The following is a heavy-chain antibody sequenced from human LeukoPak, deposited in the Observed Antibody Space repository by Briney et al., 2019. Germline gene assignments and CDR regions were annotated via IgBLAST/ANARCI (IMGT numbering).Heavy chain of an antibody. CDR3: AREGSLAAAGNDGHFDY. D-gene: IGHD6-13*01. V-gene: IGHV3-23*01. Sequence: PGGSLRLSCAASGFTFSSYGMSWVRQAPGKGLEWVSAISGSGGSTYYADSVKGRFTISRDNSKNTLYLQMNSLRAEDTAVYYCAREGSLAAAGNDGHFDYWGQGTLVTVSS. CDR1: GFTFSSYG. CDR2: ISGSGGST. J-gene: IGHJ4*02.